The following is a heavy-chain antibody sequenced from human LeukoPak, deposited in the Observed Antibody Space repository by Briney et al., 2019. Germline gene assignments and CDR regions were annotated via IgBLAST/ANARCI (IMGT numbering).Heavy chain of an antibody. CDR2: IFPEDSDT. D-gene: IGHD2-2*01. Sequence: PGQVLRISSLDSGAAFSRSGMGWVGPVPGKSLDWMGIIFPEDSDTRYSPSFQGHVTFSADKSTNTAYLHWDSLRASDTAIYFCARHALPRYASTQPFGAWGQGTLVTVSS. CDR1: GAAFSRSG. J-gene: IGHJ5*02. CDR3: ARHALPRYASTQPFGA. V-gene: IGHV5-51*01.